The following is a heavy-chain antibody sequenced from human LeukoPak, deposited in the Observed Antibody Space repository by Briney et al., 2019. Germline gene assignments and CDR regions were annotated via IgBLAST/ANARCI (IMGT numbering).Heavy chain of an antibody. D-gene: IGHD3-22*01. V-gene: IGHV3-74*01. CDR3: ARGFRDSSGYQWRERDY. Sequence: TGGSLRLSCAASGFTFSSYWMHWVRQAPGKGLVWVSRINSEGSSTSYADSVKGRFTISRDNAKNTLYLQMNSLRAEDTAVYYCARGFRDSSGYQWRERDYWGQGTLVTVSS. CDR2: INSEGSST. CDR1: GFTFSSYW. J-gene: IGHJ4*02.